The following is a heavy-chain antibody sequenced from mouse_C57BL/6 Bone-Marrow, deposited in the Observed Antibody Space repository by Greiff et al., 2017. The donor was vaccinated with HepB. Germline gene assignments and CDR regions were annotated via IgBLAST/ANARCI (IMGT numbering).Heavy chain of an antibody. V-gene: IGHV1-82*01. CDR3: ARGGWCYAMDY. D-gene: IGHD3-3*01. J-gene: IGHJ4*01. CDR2: IYPGDGDT. Sequence: VQLQPSGPDLLQPGASVKISCKASCYAFSSSWMNWVKQRPGKGLEWIGRIYPGDGDTNYNGKFKGKATLTADKSSSTAYMQLSSLTSEDSAVYFCARGGWCYAMDYWGQGTSVTVSS. CDR1: CYAFSSSW.